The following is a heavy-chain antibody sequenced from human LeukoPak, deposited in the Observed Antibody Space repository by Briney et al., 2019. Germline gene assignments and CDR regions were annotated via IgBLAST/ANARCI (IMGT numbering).Heavy chain of an antibody. CDR1: VLTVSRHY. D-gene: IGHD3-22*01. Sequence: PGGSLRLSCAASVLTVSRHYMTWVRQAPGKGLEWVSVISSGGSTNYADSVKGRFTISRDNSKNTLYLQMNSLRAEYTAVYFCARDDYYDSSGLDYWGQGTLVTVSS. CDR2: ISSGGST. J-gene: IGHJ4*02. V-gene: IGHV3-53*01. CDR3: ARDDYYDSSGLDY.